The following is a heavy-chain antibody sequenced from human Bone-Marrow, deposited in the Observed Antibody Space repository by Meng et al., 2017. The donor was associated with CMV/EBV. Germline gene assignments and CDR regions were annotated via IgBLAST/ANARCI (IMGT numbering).Heavy chain of an antibody. D-gene: IGHD6-13*01. V-gene: IGHV3-30*04. J-gene: IGHJ4*02. CDR3: ARDGSRYGELDY. CDR2: ISYDGSDK. CDR1: GFTFTTYA. Sequence: GESLKISCAASGFTFTTYAMRWVRQAPGKGLEWVAVISYDGSDKYYAGSVKGRFTISRDNSKNTLYLEMNSLRAEDTAVYYCARDGSRYGELDYWGQGTLVTVSS.